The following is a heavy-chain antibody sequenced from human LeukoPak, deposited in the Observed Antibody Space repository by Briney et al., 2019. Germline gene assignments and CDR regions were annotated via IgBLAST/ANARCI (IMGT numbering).Heavy chain of an antibody. D-gene: IGHD3-10*01. V-gene: IGHV3-21*01. CDR2: ISSSSTYL. J-gene: IGHJ3*02. CDR1: GFTFNSYN. Sequence: GGSLRLSCAASGFTFNSYNMNWVRQAPGKGLEWVSSISSSSTYLYYADSVKGRFTISRDNAKNSLYLQMNSLRAEDTAVYYCARGWYYGLDIWGQGTMVTVSS. CDR3: ARGWYYGLDI.